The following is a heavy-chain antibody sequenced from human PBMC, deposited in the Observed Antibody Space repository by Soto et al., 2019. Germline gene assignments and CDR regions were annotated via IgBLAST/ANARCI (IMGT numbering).Heavy chain of an antibody. CDR2: IYYSGST. CDR3: ASTLITIVRGIYRLDR. Sequence: PSETLSLTCTVSGGSISSYYWSWIRQPPGKGLEWIGYIYYSGSTNYNPSLKSRVTISVDTSKNQFSLKLSSVTAADTAVYYCASTLITIVRGIYRLDRWCQRTL. V-gene: IGHV4-59*01. D-gene: IGHD3-10*01. CDR1: GGSISSYY. J-gene: IGHJ5*01.